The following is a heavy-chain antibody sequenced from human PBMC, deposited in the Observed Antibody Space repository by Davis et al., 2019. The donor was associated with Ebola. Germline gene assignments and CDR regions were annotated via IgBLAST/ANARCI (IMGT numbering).Heavy chain of an antibody. D-gene: IGHD3-22*01. V-gene: IGHV4-59*11. J-gene: IGHJ4*02. Sequence: SETLSLTCTVSAGSIRTHYWSWIRQSPGKGLEWIGYSYYGGRTDYNPSLQSRAFISVDTSKNHFSLNLTSVTAADTAVYYCARGAHYYDSSGYDSWGQGTLVTVSS. CDR2: SYYGGRT. CDR1: AGSIRTHY. CDR3: ARGAHYYDSSGYDS.